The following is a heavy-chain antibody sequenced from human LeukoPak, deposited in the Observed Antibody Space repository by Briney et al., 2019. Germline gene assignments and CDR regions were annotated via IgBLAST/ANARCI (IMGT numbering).Heavy chain of an antibody. D-gene: IGHD3-10*01. CDR3: VRGPYGSSISNWFDP. CDR1: GGSISSYY. V-gene: IGHV4-59*01. CDR2: IYYNGDT. J-gene: IGHJ5*02. Sequence: SETLSLTCTVSGGSISSYYWSWIRQPPGKGLEWIGYIYYNGDTHYNPSLNSRLSMSVDTPKKQFSLNLRSVTAADTAVYYCVRGPYGSSISNWFDPWGQGLLVTVSS.